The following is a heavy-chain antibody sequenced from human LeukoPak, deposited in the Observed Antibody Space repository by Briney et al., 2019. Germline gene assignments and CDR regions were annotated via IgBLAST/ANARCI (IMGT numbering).Heavy chain of an antibody. CDR3: ARAGARYCSSTSCSS. J-gene: IGHJ5*02. CDR2: ISAYNGNT. D-gene: IGHD2-2*01. Sequence: ASMKVSCKASGYTFTSYGISWVRQAPGQGLEWMGWISAYNGNTNYAQKLQGRVTMTTDTSTSTAYMELRSLRSDDTAVYYCARAGARYCSSTSCSSWGQGTLVTVSS. CDR1: GYTFTSYG. V-gene: IGHV1-18*01.